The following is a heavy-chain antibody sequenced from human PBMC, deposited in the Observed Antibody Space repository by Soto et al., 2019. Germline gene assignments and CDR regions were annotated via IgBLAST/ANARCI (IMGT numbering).Heavy chain of an antibody. V-gene: IGHV3-23*01. CDR3: AKSEAYSYALHAFHL. J-gene: IGHJ3*01. CDR2: NSGSGGNT. CDR1: GFSFSSYA. D-gene: IGHD5-18*01. Sequence: EVQLLESGGGLVQPGEALRLSCAASGFSFSSYAMSWVRQAPGKGLEWVSANSGSGGNTYYADYVRGRFTISRDNSKNTLYLQKKSLRAEDTALYHCAKSEAYSYALHAFHLLGQGTMVTVYS.